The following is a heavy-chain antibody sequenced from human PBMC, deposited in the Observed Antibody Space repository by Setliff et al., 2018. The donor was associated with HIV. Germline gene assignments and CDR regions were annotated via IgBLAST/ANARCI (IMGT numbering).Heavy chain of an antibody. CDR3: TTIPRGYTSNWYSASFD. Sequence: KTSETLSLTCTVSGDSITAYYWTWIRQPPGKGLEWIGRLDSTGTSSYNPSLESRVTMSVDTSKNQFSLTLTSVTAADTAVYYCTTIPRGYTSNWYSASFDWGQGTLVTVSS. CDR1: GDSITAYY. CDR2: LDSTGTS. J-gene: IGHJ4*02. V-gene: IGHV4-4*07. D-gene: IGHD6-13*01.